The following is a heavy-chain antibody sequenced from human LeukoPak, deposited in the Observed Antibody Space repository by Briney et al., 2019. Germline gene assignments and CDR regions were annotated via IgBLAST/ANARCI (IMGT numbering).Heavy chain of an antibody. J-gene: IGHJ1*01. CDR1: GFTFPDYA. Sequence: QSGGSLRLSCTAAGFTFPDYAMAWVRQAPGKGLEWVSDITNSGRVHYADSVKGRFTISRDNNKNTLYLQMNNLRPEDTAIYFCARQLTEHFYYWGQGTLVTVSS. V-gene: IGHV3-23*01. D-gene: IGHD1-1*01. CDR2: ITNSGRV. CDR3: ARQLTEHFYY.